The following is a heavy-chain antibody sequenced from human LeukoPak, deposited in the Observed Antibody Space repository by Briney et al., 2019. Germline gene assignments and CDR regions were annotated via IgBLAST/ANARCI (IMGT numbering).Heavy chain of an antibody. CDR1: GFTFSNAR. CDR3: TTLYCSSTSCFDY. D-gene: IGHD2-2*01. V-gene: IGHV3-15*01. Sequence: PGGALRLSCAASGFTFSNARMSWGRQAPGEGLEWVGRIKSKTDGGTTDYAARVEGRFTISRDDSKNTPYLQMNSLKTEDTAVYYCTTLYCSSTSCFDYWGQGTLVTVSS. CDR2: IKSKTDGGTT. J-gene: IGHJ4*02.